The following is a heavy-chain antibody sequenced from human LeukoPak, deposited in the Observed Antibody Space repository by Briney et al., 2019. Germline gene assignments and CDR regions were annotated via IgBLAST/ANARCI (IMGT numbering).Heavy chain of an antibody. J-gene: IGHJ4*02. Sequence: GESLKISCKGSGYSFTSYWIGWVRQMPGKGLEWMGIIHPADSDTRYSPSFQGQVTISADRSISTAYLQWSSLKASDTAMYYCARGVGYSGNGFDYWGQGTLVTVSS. D-gene: IGHD5-12*01. CDR3: ARGVGYSGNGFDY. V-gene: IGHV5-51*01. CDR1: GYSFTSYW. CDR2: IHPADSDT.